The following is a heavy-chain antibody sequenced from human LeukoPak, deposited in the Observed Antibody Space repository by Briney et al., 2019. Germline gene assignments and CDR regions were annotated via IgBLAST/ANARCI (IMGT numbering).Heavy chain of an antibody. V-gene: IGHV4-4*08. CDR1: AGSICNSY. CDR3: VSGPGSGYDVEP. Sequence: SDTLSLTCAVSAGSICNSYCSWARQPPGKGLEFIGYISTRGDINYSPSLRSRATMSINPSNNQVSLTLTSVTTAEQAVYFCVSGPGSGYDVEPWGQGSLVTVSS. D-gene: IGHD3-3*01. J-gene: IGHJ5*02. CDR2: ISTRGDI.